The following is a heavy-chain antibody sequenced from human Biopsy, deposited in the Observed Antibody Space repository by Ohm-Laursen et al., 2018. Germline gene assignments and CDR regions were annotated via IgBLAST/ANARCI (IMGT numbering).Heavy chain of an antibody. J-gene: IGHJ5*02. CDR1: GGSFSGYY. V-gene: IGHV4-34*01. CDR3: ARGTNYYGSGRNRHWFDP. D-gene: IGHD3-10*01. Sequence: SQTLSLICGVYGGSFSGYYCRWIRQPPGKGLEWIGEINDSGRNNYNPSLRSRVTFSVDTSKNQFPLKLSSVTAADTAVYYCARGTNYYGSGRNRHWFDPWGQGTLVTVSS. CDR2: INDSGRN.